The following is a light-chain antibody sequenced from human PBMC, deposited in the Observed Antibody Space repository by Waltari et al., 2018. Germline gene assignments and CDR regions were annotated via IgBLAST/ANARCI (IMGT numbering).Light chain of an antibody. CDR1: HSVGRW. V-gene: IGKV1-5*03. J-gene: IGKJ4*01. Sequence: DIPMTQSPSTLFASVGDRVTITCRASHSVGRWLAWYQQKPGKPPKLRIYKASSLESGVPSRFSGSGSGTEFTLTISSLQPDDFATYCCQQYNSYLLTFGGGTKVEIK. CDR2: KAS. CDR3: QQYNSYLLT.